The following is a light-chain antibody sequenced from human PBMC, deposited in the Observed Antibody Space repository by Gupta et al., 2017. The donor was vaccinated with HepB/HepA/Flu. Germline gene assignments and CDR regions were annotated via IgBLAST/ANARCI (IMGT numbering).Light chain of an antibody. V-gene: IGLV3-25*03. CDR3: QSEDSSGTSVV. J-gene: IGLJ2*01. Sequence: SYDLTQPPSVSVSPVQSARTPCSGDALRNKFVCWYQQNPGQAPVLLIYKDTQRPSGIPERISGSSSGATVTLTISGVQSADEADYYCQSEDSSGTSVVFGGGTKLTVL. CDR2: KDT. CDR1: ALRNKF.